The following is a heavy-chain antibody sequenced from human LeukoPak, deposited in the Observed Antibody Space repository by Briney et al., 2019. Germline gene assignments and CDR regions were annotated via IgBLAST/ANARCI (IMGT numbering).Heavy chain of an antibody. CDR2: INPNSGGT. Sequence: EASVKVSFKASGYMFTAYYINWVRQAPGLGLEWLGWINPNSGGTTYAQRFQGRVTMTSDTSTSTAYLELNGLRSDDTAVYFCARLNSGNLRGILYWGQGRLVTVSS. V-gene: IGHV1-2*02. J-gene: IGHJ4*02. CDR3: ARLNSGNLRGILY. D-gene: IGHD3-10*01. CDR1: GYMFTAYY.